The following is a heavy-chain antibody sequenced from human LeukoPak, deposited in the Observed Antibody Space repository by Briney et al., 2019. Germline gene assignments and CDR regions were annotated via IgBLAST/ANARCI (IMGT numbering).Heavy chain of an antibody. Sequence: SVKVSCKGSGYTLSNHAFSWVRQAPGQGLEWMGGIIPIFGTANYAQKFQGRVTITADESTSTAYMELSSLRSEDTAVYYCARDRDITIFGVVIMRAFDIWGQGTMVTVSS. V-gene: IGHV1-69*13. CDR2: IIPIFGTA. J-gene: IGHJ3*02. D-gene: IGHD3-3*01. CDR1: GYTLSNHA. CDR3: ARDRDITIFGVVIMRAFDI.